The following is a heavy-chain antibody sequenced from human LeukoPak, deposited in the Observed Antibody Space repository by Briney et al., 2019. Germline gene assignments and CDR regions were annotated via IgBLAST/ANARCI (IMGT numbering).Heavy chain of an antibody. CDR3: ARIPSAGSYGLDYYMDV. Sequence: SETLSLTCTVSGGSISSYYWGWIRQPAGKGLEWIGRIYTSGSTNYNPSLKSRVTMSVDTSKNQFSLKLSSVTAADTAVYYCARIPSAGSYGLDYYMDVWGKGTTVTVSS. V-gene: IGHV4-4*07. CDR2: IYTSGST. CDR1: GGSISSYY. D-gene: IGHD5-18*01. J-gene: IGHJ6*03.